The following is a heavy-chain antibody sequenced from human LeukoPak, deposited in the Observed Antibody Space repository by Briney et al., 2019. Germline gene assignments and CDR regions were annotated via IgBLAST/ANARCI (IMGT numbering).Heavy chain of an antibody. J-gene: IGHJ4*02. CDR1: GFTFSSYS. D-gene: IGHD4-17*01. CDR3: ARAYGDHAGFDY. V-gene: IGHV3-21*01. Sequence: GGSLRLSCAASGFTFSSYSMNWVRQAPGKGLKGFSSISSSSSYIYYADSVKGRFTISRDNAKNSLYLQMNSLRAEDTAVYYRARAYGDHAGFDYWGQGTLVTVSS. CDR2: ISSSSSYI.